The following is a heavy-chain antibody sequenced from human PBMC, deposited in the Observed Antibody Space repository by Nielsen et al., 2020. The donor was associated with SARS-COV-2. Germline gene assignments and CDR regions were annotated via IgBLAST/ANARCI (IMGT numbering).Heavy chain of an antibody. V-gene: IGHV3-23*01. Sequence: GEPLTISCAASGFTFSSYAMSWVRQAPGKGLEWVSAISGSGGSTYYADSVKGRFTISRDNSKNTLYLQMNSLRAEDTAVYYCAKDERVTMVRAGFDYWGQGTLVTVSS. D-gene: IGHD3-10*01. CDR3: AKDERVTMVRAGFDY. CDR1: GFTFSSYA. CDR2: ISGSGGST. J-gene: IGHJ4*02.